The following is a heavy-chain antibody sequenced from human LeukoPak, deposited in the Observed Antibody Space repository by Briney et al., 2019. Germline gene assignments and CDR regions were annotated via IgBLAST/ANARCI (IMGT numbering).Heavy chain of an antibody. Sequence: GGSLRLSCAASGFTFSSSAMAWVRHAPGKGLEWVSTISYSGSGTYYADSVKGRFTISRDNAKNSLYLQINSLRAEDTAVYYCVRDNPRCCGVVPANIDDYWGQGTLVTVSS. J-gene: IGHJ4*02. CDR2: ISYSGSGT. CDR3: VRDNPRCCGVVPANIDDY. V-gene: IGHV3-23*01. D-gene: IGHD2-15*01. CDR1: GFTFSSSA.